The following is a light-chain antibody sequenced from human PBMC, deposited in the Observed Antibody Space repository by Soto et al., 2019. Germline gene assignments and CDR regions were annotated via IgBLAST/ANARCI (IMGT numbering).Light chain of an antibody. Sequence: EIVLTQSPGTLSLSPGERATLSCRASQSVSSSYVAWYQQKAGQAPRLLIYGASSRATGIPDRFSVSASGTDFTLTISRLEPEDLAVYYCQHDGTPALFGPGTKVDIK. V-gene: IGKV3-20*01. CDR1: QSVSSSY. J-gene: IGKJ3*01. CDR3: QHDGTPAL. CDR2: GAS.